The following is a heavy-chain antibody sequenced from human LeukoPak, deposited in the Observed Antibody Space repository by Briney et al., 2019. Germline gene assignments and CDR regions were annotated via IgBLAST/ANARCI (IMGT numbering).Heavy chain of an antibody. V-gene: IGHV4-39*01. D-gene: IGHD3-10*01. CDR1: GGSISNKNYC. J-gene: IGHJ4*02. CDR2: VYYSGSA. Sequence: PSQTLSLTCTVSGGSISNKNYCWGWIRETPGKGLEWIGTVYYSGSAYYSPSLKSRVTISVDTPNNQFSLKLTSVTAADTAVYFCARRALGLASGWGYSFTFDYWGQGTLVTVSS. CDR3: ARRALGLASGWGYSFTFDY.